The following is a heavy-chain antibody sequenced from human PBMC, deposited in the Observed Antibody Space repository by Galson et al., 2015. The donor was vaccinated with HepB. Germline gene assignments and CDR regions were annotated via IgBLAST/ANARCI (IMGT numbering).Heavy chain of an antibody. V-gene: IGHV3-7*01. Sequence: SLRLSCAASGFTFSSYWMGWVRQAPGKGLEWVANIKQDGSEKYYVDSVKGRFTTARDNAKNSLYMQMSSLRGEDTAVYYCARGSRGAAAGTGGYWGQGTLVTVSS. CDR1: GFTFSSYW. D-gene: IGHD6-13*01. J-gene: IGHJ4*02. CDR2: IKQDGSEK. CDR3: ARGSRGAAAGTGGY.